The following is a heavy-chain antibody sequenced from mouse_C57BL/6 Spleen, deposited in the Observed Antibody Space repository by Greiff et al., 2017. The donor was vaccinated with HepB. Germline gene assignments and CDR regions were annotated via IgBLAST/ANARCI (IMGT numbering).Heavy chain of an antibody. CDR1: GIDFSRYW. CDR2: INPDSSTI. J-gene: IGHJ4*01. Sequence: AASGIDFSRYWMSWVRRAPGKGLEWIGEINPDSSTINYAPSLKDKFIISRDNAKNTLYLQMSKVRSEDTALYYCARPPYDYYAMDYWGQGTSVTVSS. CDR3: ARPPYDYYAMDY. D-gene: IGHD1-1*01. V-gene: IGHV4-1*01.